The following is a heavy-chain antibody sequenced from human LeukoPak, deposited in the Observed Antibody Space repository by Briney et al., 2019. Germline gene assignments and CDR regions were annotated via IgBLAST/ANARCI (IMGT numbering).Heavy chain of an antibody. D-gene: IGHD3-22*01. Sequence: SETLSLTCTVSDGSITNYDWGWIRQPPGKGLEWIGSIYHSGSTYYNPSLKSRVTISVDTSKNQFSLKLSSVTAADTAVYYCARDPGVSGYATNFDYWGQGTLVTVSS. CDR3: ARDPGVSGYATNFDY. V-gene: IGHV4-38-2*02. J-gene: IGHJ4*02. CDR1: DGSITNYD. CDR2: IYHSGST.